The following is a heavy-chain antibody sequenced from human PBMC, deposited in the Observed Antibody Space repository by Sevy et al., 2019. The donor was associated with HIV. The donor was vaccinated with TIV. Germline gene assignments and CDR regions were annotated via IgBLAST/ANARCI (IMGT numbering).Heavy chain of an antibody. Sequence: GWCLRLSCAASGFTFNNYAMHWVRQAPGKGLEWVAVISYDATSRYYSDSMKGRFTISRDNSRHILYLQMSGLRTDDTAVYYCAKDGGSGYYYALHFDNWGHGSLVTVSS. V-gene: IGHV3-30*14. CDR1: GFTFNNYA. CDR2: ISYDATSR. J-gene: IGHJ4*01. CDR3: AKDGGSGYYYALHFDN. D-gene: IGHD5-18*01.